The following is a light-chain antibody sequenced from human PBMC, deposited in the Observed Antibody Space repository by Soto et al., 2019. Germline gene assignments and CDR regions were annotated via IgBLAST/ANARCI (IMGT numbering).Light chain of an antibody. Sequence: QLTQSPSSLSASVGDRVTITCRASQGISSYLAWYQQKPGNAPKLLIYAASTLQSGFPSRFSGSGSGTDFTLTISSLQPEDFATYYCQQLHSFPLTFGGGTKVDIK. V-gene: IGKV1-9*01. CDR3: QQLHSFPLT. CDR1: QGISSY. CDR2: AAS. J-gene: IGKJ4*01.